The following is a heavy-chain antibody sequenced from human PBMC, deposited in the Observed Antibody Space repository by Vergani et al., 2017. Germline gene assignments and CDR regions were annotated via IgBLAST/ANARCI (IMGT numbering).Heavy chain of an antibody. D-gene: IGHD3-9*01. V-gene: IGHV1-2*02. J-gene: IGHJ6*02. CDR3: ARGDDILTGYYRNYYYYGMDV. CDR1: GYTFTGYY. Sequence: QVQLVQSGAEVKKPGASVTVSCKASGYTFTGYYMHWVRQAPGQGLEWMGWINPNSGGTNYAQKFQGRVTMTRDTSISTAYMELSRLRSDDTAVYYCARGDDILTGYYRNYYYYGMDVWGQGTTVTVSS. CDR2: INPNSGGT.